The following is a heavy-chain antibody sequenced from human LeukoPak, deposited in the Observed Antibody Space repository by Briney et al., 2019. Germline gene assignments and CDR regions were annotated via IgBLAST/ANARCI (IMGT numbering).Heavy chain of an antibody. V-gene: IGHV4-34*01. Sequence: SETLSLTCAVYGGSFSGYYWSWLRQPPGKGLEWIGEINHSGSTNYNPSLKSRVTISVDTSKNQFSLKLSSVTAADTAVYYCARVGYVLRYFDWPSGVDYWGQGTLVTVSS. CDR2: INHSGST. CDR1: GGSFSGYY. D-gene: IGHD3-9*01. CDR3: ARVGYVLRYFDWPSGVDY. J-gene: IGHJ4*02.